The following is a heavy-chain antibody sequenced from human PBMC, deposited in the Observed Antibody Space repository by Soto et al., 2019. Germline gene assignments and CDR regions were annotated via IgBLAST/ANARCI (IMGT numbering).Heavy chain of an antibody. V-gene: IGHV4-4*02. J-gene: IGHJ4*02. D-gene: IGHD3-16*01. Sequence: SETLSLTCAVSGGSISSSNWWSWVRQPPGKGLEWIGEIYHSGSTNYNPSLESRVTIAVDKYKNQFSLNLNSVTAADTAVYYCARAPSFGAVIAAQRFFDYWGQGTLVTVSS. CDR1: GGSISSSNW. CDR2: IYHSGST. CDR3: ARAPSFGAVIAAQRFFDY.